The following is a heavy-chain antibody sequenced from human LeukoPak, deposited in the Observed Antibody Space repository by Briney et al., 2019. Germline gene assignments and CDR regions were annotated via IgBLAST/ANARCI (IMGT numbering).Heavy chain of an antibody. Sequence: GGSLRLSCAASGFTFSSYSMNWVRQAPGKGLEWVSYISSSGSTIYYADSVKGRFTISRDNAKNSLYLQMNSLRAEDTAVYYCARVSWELHFDYWGQGTLVTVSS. CDR3: ARVSWELHFDY. V-gene: IGHV3-48*04. CDR1: GFTFSSYS. J-gene: IGHJ4*02. D-gene: IGHD1-26*01. CDR2: ISSSGSTI.